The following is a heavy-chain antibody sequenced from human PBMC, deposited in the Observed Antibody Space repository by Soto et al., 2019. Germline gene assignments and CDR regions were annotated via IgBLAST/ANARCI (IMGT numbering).Heavy chain of an antibody. CDR1: GFTFGDYA. D-gene: IGHD3-22*01. CDR2: IRSKAYGGTT. Sequence: GGSLRLSCTASGFTFGDYAMSWFRQAPGKGLEWVGFIRSKAYGGTTEYAASVKGRFTISRDDSKSIAYLQMNRLKTEDTAVYYCTRDMDDYDSRGDLFQTGKAMMLFDLWGQGTMVTVSS. CDR3: TRDMDDYDSRGDLFQTGKAMMLFDL. J-gene: IGHJ3*01. V-gene: IGHV3-49*03.